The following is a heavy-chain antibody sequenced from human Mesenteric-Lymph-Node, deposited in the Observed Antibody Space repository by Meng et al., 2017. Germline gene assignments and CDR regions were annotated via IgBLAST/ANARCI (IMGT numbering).Heavy chain of an antibody. Sequence: SETLSLTCVISGDTVSTNSAAWKCVRQSPSRGLEWLGRTYYRSKWYNDYAESVKSRITINPDTSKNQFSLQLNSVTPEDTAVYYCGRGDGRHGMDVWGQGTTVTVSS. V-gene: IGHV6-1*01. CDR3: GRGDGRHGMDV. J-gene: IGHJ6*02. CDR1: GDTVSTNSAA. D-gene: IGHD1-1*01. CDR2: TYYRSKWYN.